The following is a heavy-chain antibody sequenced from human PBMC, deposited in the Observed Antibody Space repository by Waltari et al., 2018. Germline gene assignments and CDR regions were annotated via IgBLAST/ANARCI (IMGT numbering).Heavy chain of an antibody. V-gene: IGHV3-15*01. CDR1: GFTFTNAW. CDR2: MRSKSDGGTT. CDR3: TKQGVGTSNALLAH. Sequence: EVQLVESGGGLVKPGESLRLSCEASGFTFTNAWMSWVRQAPGKGPDWVGRMRSKSDGGTTDYPAPVKGRFSISRDDSKNTLYLEMSSLKTEDTAVYYCTKQGVGTSNALLAHWGQGTLVTVSS. J-gene: IGHJ4*02. D-gene: IGHD2-8*01.